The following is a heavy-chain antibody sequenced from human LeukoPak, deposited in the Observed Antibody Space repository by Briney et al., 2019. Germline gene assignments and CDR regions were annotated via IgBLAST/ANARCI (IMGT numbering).Heavy chain of an antibody. CDR2: ISYDGSNK. CDR3: AKDQDYYDSSGYLFDY. Sequence: PGGSLRLSCAASGFTFSSYAMHWVRQAPGKGLEWVAVISYDGSNKYYADSVKGRFTISRDNSKNTLYLQMNSLRAEDTALYYCAKDQDYYDSSGYLFDYWGQGTLVTVSS. CDR1: GFTFSSYA. D-gene: IGHD3-22*01. J-gene: IGHJ4*02. V-gene: IGHV3-30-3*01.